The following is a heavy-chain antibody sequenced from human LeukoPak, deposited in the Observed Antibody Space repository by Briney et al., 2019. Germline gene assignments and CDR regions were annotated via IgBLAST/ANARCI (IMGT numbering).Heavy chain of an antibody. Sequence: GGSLRLSCVASGSIFNNYDMHWVRQAPGKGLEWVASMRGDGSQLYHAESVKGRFTTSRDNSKNTLYVQMNSLRVEDTAIYYCAKDIGRRIFGVAYDAFDIWGQGTMLTVSS. D-gene: IGHD3-3*01. CDR3: AKDIGRRIFGVAYDAFDI. V-gene: IGHV3-30*02. J-gene: IGHJ3*02. CDR1: GSIFNNYD. CDR2: MRGDGSQL.